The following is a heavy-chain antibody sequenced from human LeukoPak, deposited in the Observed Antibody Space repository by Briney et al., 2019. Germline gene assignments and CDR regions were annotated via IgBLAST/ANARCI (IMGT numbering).Heavy chain of an antibody. CDR3: ARCRYYYDSSGYYTSEDFDY. CDR2: ISSSSSYI. Sequence: GGSLRLSCAASGFTFSSYSMNWVRQAPGKGLEWVSSISSSSSYIYYADSVKGRFTISRDNAKNSLYLQMNSLRAEDTAVYYCARCRYYYDSSGYYTSEDFDYWGQGTLVTVSS. D-gene: IGHD3-22*01. CDR1: GFTFSSYS. J-gene: IGHJ4*02. V-gene: IGHV3-21*01.